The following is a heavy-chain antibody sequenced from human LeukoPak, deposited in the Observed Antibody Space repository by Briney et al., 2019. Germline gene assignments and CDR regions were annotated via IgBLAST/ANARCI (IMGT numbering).Heavy chain of an antibody. J-gene: IGHJ4*02. Sequence: ASVKVSCKASGYTFTGYYMHWVRQAPGQGLEWMGWINPNSGGTNYAQKFQGRVTMTRDTSISTAYMELRSLRSDDTAVYYCASSSWFGELFALDYWGQGTLVTVSS. CDR1: GYTFTGYY. D-gene: IGHD3-10*01. CDR2: INPNSGGT. V-gene: IGHV1-2*02. CDR3: ASSSWFGELFALDY.